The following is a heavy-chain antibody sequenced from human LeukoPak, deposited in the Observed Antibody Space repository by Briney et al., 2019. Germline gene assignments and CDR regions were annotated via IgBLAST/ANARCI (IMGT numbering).Heavy chain of an antibody. Sequence: GGSLRLSCAASGFTFSSYAMSWVRQAPGKGLEWVSAISGSGGSTDYADSVKGRFTISRDNSKNTLYLQMNSLRAEDTAVYYCAKGRVVTSYFDYWGQGTLVTVSS. J-gene: IGHJ4*02. D-gene: IGHD4-23*01. CDR2: ISGSGGST. CDR1: GFTFSSYA. V-gene: IGHV3-23*01. CDR3: AKGRVVTSYFDY.